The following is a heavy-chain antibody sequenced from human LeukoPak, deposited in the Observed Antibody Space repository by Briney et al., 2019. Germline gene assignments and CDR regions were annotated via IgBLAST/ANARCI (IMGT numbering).Heavy chain of an antibody. CDR1: AFIFSGHW. J-gene: IGHJ6*02. CDR2: IKEDGSER. V-gene: IGHV3-7*03. Sequence: PGGSLRLSCEGSAFIFSGHWMNWVRQTPGKGLEWVASIKEDGSERQYVDSVKGRFSISRDNTKGSLFLQLNSLRAEDTAVYYCARDPFQLSYYPGYYYYGMDVWGQGTTVTVSS. CDR3: ARDPFQLSYYPGYYYYGMDV. D-gene: IGHD3-22*01.